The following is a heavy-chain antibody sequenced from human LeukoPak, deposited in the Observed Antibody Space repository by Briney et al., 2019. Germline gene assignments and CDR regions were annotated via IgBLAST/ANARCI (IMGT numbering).Heavy chain of an antibody. CDR3: AKEHLGATHY. J-gene: IGHJ4*02. CDR2: ISSDESST. D-gene: IGHD1-26*01. CDR1: GFTFSNYW. V-gene: IGHV3-74*01. Sequence: GGSLRLSCAASGFTFSNYWMHWVRQAPGKGLVWVSRISSDESSTTYADSVKGRFTISRDNSKNTLYLQMNSLRAEDTAVYYCAKEHLGATHYWGLGTLVTVSS.